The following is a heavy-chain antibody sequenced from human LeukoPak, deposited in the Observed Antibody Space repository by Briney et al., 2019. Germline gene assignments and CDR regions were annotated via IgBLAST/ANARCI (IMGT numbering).Heavy chain of an antibody. CDR1: GYTFTSYG. J-gene: IGHJ5*02. D-gene: IGHD3-10*01. Sequence: ASVKVSCKASGYTFTSYGISWVRQAPGQGLEWMGWISAYNGNTNYAQKPQGRVTMTTDTSTSTAYMELRSLRSDDTAVYYCARDRITMVRGVQNWFDPWGQGTLVTVSS. CDR2: ISAYNGNT. CDR3: ARDRITMVRGVQNWFDP. V-gene: IGHV1-18*04.